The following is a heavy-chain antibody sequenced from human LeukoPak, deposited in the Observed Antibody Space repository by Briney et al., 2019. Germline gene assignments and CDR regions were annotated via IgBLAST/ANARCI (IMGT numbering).Heavy chain of an antibody. CDR3: ARDSPEPAAGILQH. CDR1: GYTFTGHY. D-gene: IGHD6-13*01. CDR2: IGPNSGVT. Sequence: ASVKVSCKASGYTFTGHYIHWVRQAPGQGLEWMGWIGPNSGVTNYAQKFQGRVTMTRETSINTAYMELRSLRSDDTAVYYCARDSPEPAAGILQHWGQGTLVTVSS. V-gene: IGHV1-2*02. J-gene: IGHJ1*01.